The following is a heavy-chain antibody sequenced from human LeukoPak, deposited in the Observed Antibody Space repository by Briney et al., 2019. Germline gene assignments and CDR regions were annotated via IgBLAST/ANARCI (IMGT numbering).Heavy chain of an antibody. J-gene: IGHJ6*03. D-gene: IGHD1-7*01. Sequence: PSETLSLTCTVSGDSISTSNSYWGWVRQPPGKGLEWIGEINYSGRTNYYPSLTSRATLSIDTSKNQFSLKLSSVTVADTAVYYCARGVRGSTSWNSYYNYFYLDVWGKGTTVTASS. CDR2: INYSGRT. V-gene: IGHV4-39*07. CDR3: ARGVRGSTSWNSYYNYFYLDV. CDR1: GDSISTSNSY.